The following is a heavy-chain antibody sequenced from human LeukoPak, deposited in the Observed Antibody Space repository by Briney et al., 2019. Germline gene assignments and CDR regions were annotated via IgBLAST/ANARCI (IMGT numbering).Heavy chain of an antibody. Sequence: SETLSLTCTVSGGSISSYYWSWIRQPPGKGLEWIGYIYYSGSTNYNPSLKSRVTISVDTSKNQFSLKLSSVTAADTAVYYCARRAVTTSNYYYYMDVWGKGTTDTVSS. CDR2: IYYSGST. CDR1: GGSISSYY. V-gene: IGHV4-59*08. D-gene: IGHD4-17*01. J-gene: IGHJ6*03. CDR3: ARRAVTTSNYYYYMDV.